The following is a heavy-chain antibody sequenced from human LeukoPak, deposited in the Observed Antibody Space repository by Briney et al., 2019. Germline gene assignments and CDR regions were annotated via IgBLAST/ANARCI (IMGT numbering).Heavy chain of an antibody. J-gene: IGHJ4*02. CDR2: ISSSSGTI. CDR3: ARDRVGVTSDYFDY. Sequence: PGGSLRLSCAASGFTFSTYSMNWVRQAPGRGLEWVSYISSSSGTIYYADSVKGRFTISRDNAKNSLFLQMNSLRDEDTAVYYCARDRVGVTSDYFDYWGQGFLVTVSS. CDR1: GFTFSTYS. V-gene: IGHV3-48*02. D-gene: IGHD1-26*01.